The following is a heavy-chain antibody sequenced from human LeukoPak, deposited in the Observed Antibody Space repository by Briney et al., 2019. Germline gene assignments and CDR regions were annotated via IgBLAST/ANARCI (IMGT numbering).Heavy chain of an antibody. Sequence: GGSLRLSCAASGFTFSSYWMSWVRQAPGKGLEWVANIKQDGSEKYYVDSVKGRFTISRDNAKNSLYLQMNSLRAEDTAVYYCARDYRYYYDSSGYPHLGYWGQGTLVSDSS. CDR3: ARDYRYYYDSSGYPHLGY. CDR1: GFTFSSYW. J-gene: IGHJ4*02. CDR2: IKQDGSEK. D-gene: IGHD3-22*01. V-gene: IGHV3-7*01.